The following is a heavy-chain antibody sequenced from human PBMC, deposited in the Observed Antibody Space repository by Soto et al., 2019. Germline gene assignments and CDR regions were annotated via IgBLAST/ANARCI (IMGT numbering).Heavy chain of an antibody. V-gene: IGHV5-51*01. D-gene: IGHD1-20*01. CDR2: IYPGDSDT. J-gene: IGHJ6*01. CDR3: ARPQELGSRYIGADV. CDR1: GYNFNTYW. Sequence: GESLKISCKGSGYNFNTYWIDWVRQVPGKGLEWMGIIYPGDSDTKYSPSFQGQVTISVDKSTNTAYLQWSSLKASDTAIYYCARPQELGSRYIGADVWGQGTTVTVYS.